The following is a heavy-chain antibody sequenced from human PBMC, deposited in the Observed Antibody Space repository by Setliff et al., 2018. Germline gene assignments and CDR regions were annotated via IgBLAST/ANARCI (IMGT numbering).Heavy chain of an antibody. D-gene: IGHD6-13*01. CDR1: GYSISTGYY. CDR3: ARTIAAAIDDFHY. V-gene: IGHV4-38-2*01. Sequence: SETLSLTCAVSGYSISTGYYWGWIRQPPGKGLEWIGSIYHSGSTYYNPSLKSRVTISVDTSKNQFSLKLNFVTAADMALYFCARTIAAAIDDFHYWGREPWSPSPQ. J-gene: IGHJ4*02. CDR2: IYHSGST.